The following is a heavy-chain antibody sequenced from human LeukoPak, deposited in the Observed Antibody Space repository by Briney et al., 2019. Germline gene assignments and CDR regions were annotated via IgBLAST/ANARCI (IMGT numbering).Heavy chain of an antibody. V-gene: IGHV4-59*01. CDR3: ARGGYYGSGSYLPGKD. J-gene: IGHJ4*02. D-gene: IGHD3-10*01. CDR2: IYFSGST. Sequence: PSETLSLTCTVPGGSISTYYWSWIRQPPGKGLEWIGYIYFSGSTNYNPSLKSRVTISVDTSKNQFSLRLTSVTAAHTAVYYCARGGYYGSGSYLPGKDWGQGTLVTVSS. CDR1: GGSISTYY.